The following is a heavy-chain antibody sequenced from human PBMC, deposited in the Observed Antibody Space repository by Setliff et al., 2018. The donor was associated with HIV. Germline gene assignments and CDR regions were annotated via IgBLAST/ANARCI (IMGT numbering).Heavy chain of an antibody. Sequence: ASVKVSCKASGYTFTGYYMHWVRQAPGQGLEWMGWMNPNSGNTGYAQKFQGRVTFTADKSTSTAYMELSSLRSEDTAVYYSARGPHSGAAAPDYWGQGTLVTVSS. V-gene: IGHV1-8*03. CDR2: MNPNSGNT. J-gene: IGHJ4*02. D-gene: IGHD1-26*01. CDR3: ARGPHSGAAAPDY. CDR1: GYTFTGYY.